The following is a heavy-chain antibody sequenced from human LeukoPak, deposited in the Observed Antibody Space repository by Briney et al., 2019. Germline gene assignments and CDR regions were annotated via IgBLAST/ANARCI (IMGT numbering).Heavy chain of an antibody. V-gene: IGHV4-34*01. CDR3: ARGVNVGNYRSEFDY. CDR2: INHSAST. Sequence: SETLSLTCAVYGGSFSGYYWSWIRQPPGRGQEWIGEINHSASTNYNPPLKSRVTTSVDTSQNQFSLKLSSVTAADTAVYYCARGVNVGNYRSEFDYWGQGTLVTVSS. J-gene: IGHJ4*02. CDR1: GGSFSGYY. D-gene: IGHD1-7*01.